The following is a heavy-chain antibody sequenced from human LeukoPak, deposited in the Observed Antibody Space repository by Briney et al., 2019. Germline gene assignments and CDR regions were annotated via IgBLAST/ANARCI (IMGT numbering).Heavy chain of an antibody. Sequence: PSETLSLTCTVSGVSISSYYWSWIRQPAGKGLEWIGRIYTSGNTIYNPSLKSQVTMSQDTSKNQFSLKLSSVTAADTAVYYCTRGWELLAPFDIWGQGTTVTVSS. CDR1: GVSISSYY. V-gene: IGHV4-4*07. J-gene: IGHJ3*02. CDR2: IYTSGNT. D-gene: IGHD1-26*01. CDR3: TRGWELLAPFDI.